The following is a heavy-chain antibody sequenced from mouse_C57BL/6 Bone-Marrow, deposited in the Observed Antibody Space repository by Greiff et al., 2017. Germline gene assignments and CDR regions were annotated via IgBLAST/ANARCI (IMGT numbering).Heavy chain of an antibody. Sequence: EVKLQESGPELVKPGASVKISCKASGYSFTDYNMNWVKQSNGKSLEWIGVINPNYGTTSYNQKFKGKATLTVDQSSSTAYMQLNSLTSEDSAVYYCANAYYSNSWFAYWGQGTLVTVSA. CDR1: GYSFTDYN. J-gene: IGHJ3*01. D-gene: IGHD2-5*01. CDR3: ANAYYSNSWFAY. CDR2: INPNYGTT. V-gene: IGHV1-39*01.